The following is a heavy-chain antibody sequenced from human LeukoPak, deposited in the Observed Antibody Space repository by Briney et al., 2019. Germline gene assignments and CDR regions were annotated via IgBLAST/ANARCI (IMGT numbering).Heavy chain of an antibody. Sequence: PGGSLRLSCAASGFTFSNYEVNWVRQAPGKGLEWVSYISSGGSTKYYADSVKGRFTISRDNAKNSLYLQMNRLRAEDTAVYYCAKHGYNYFDYWGQGTLVTVSS. CDR3: AKHGYNYFDY. J-gene: IGHJ4*02. D-gene: IGHD5-24*01. CDR1: GFTFSNYE. V-gene: IGHV3-48*03. CDR2: ISSGGSTK.